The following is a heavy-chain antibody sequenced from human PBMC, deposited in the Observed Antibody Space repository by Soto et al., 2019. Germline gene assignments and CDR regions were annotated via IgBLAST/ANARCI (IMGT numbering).Heavy chain of an antibody. D-gene: IGHD4-4*01. CDR1: GFTVSSNY. CDR3: TRETATVTRNYYYYYGMDV. V-gene: IGHV3-53*04. J-gene: IGHJ6*02. CDR2: IYSGGST. Sequence: GGSLRLSCAASGFTVSSNYMSWVRQAPGKGLEWVSVIYSGGSTYYADSVKGRFTISRHNSKNTLYLQMNSLRAEDTAVYYCTRETATVTRNYYYYYGMDVWGQGTTVTVSS.